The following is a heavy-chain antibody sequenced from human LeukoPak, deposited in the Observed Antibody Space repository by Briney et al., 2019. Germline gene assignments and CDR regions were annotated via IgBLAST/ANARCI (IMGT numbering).Heavy chain of an antibody. CDR1: GGSISSGGYY. V-gene: IGHV4-31*03. D-gene: IGHD3-22*01. J-gene: IGHJ4*02. CDR2: IYYGGST. CDR3: ARAYDSSGYYYMDY. Sequence: SETLSLTCTVSGGSISSGGYYWSWIRQHPGKGLEWIGYIYYGGSTYYNPSLKSRVTISVDTSKNQFSLKLSSVTAADTAVYYCARAYDSSGYYYMDYWGQGTLVTLSS.